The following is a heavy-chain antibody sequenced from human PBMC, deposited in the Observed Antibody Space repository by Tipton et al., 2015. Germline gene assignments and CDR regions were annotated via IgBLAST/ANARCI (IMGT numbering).Heavy chain of an antibody. CDR1: GDSIRNKH. V-gene: IGHV4-4*07. J-gene: IGHJ5*02. CDR2: IYSGGSV. CDR3: ARDIVPNWFEP. Sequence: GLVKPSETLSLACSVSGDSIRNKHWSWIRQPAGKGLEWIGRIYSGGSVDYNPSLKGRVTMSVDTSKNEFSLRLTSVSATDTAMYYCARDIVPNWFEPWGQGILVTVSS. D-gene: IGHD2-15*01.